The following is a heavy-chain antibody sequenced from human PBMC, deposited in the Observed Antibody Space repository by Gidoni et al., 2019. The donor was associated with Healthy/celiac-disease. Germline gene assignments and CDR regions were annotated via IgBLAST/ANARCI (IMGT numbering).Heavy chain of an antibody. D-gene: IGHD6-13*01. CDR3: ARDQGYSSSWSPDAFDI. CDR2: INPSGGST. J-gene: IGHJ3*02. Sequence: QVQLVQSGAEVKKPGASVKVSCKAPGYTFTSYYTHWVRQAPGQGLEWMGIINPSGGSTSYAQKCQGRVTMTRDTSTSTVYMELSSLRSEDTAVYYCARDQGYSSSWSPDAFDIWGQGTMVTVSS. CDR1: GYTFTSYY. V-gene: IGHV1-46*01.